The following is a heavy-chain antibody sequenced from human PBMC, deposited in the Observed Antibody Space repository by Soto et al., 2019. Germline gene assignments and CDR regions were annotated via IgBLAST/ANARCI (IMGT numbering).Heavy chain of an antibody. Sequence: SVKVSCKASGGTFSSYAISWVRQAPGQGLEWMGGIIPIFGTANYAQKFQGRVTITADESTSTAYMELSSLRSEDTAVYYCARASNYGSTPRLFDYWGKGTLGTVSS. CDR3: ARASNYGSTPRLFDY. CDR1: GGTFSSYA. D-gene: IGHD3-22*01. CDR2: IIPIFGTA. J-gene: IGHJ4*02. V-gene: IGHV1-69*13.